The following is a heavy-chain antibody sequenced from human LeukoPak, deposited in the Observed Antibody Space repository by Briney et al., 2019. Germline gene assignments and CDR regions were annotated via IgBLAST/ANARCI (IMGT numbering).Heavy chain of an antibody. Sequence: GGSLRLSCAASGFTVNSNYMSWVRQAPGKGLEWVSVIHSGGSTYYADSVKGRFTISRDNSKDTLYLQMNSLRAEDTAVYYCARSKGRDYYDSSGYRGWFDPWGLGTLVTVSS. J-gene: IGHJ5*02. V-gene: IGHV3-53*01. CDR2: IHSGGST. CDR1: GFTVNSNY. CDR3: ARSKGRDYYDSSGYRGWFDP. D-gene: IGHD3-22*01.